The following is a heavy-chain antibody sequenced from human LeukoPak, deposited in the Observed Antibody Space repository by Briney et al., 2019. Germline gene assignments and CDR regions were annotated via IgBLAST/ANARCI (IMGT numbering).Heavy chain of an antibody. CDR1: GFTFSTFA. CDR3: AKASDSSGFTSYFDS. V-gene: IGHV3-23*01. CDR2: LSDSAVSS. Sequence: GGSLRLSCAVSGFTFSTFAMNWVCQAPGKGLEWVSSLSDSAVSSYYADSVKGRFTISRDNSKNTLYLQMNSLRAEDTATYYCAKASDSSGFTSYFDSWGQRTLVAVSS. J-gene: IGHJ4*02. D-gene: IGHD3-22*01.